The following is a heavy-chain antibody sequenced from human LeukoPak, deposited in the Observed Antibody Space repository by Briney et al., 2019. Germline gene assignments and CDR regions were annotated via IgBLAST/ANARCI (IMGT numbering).Heavy chain of an antibody. CDR3: ARDLIYYGSGSAGY. V-gene: IGHV3-48*02. D-gene: IGHD3-10*01. CDR1: GFTFSSYA. Sequence: PGGSLRLSCAASGFTFSSYAMSWVRQAPGKGLEWVSYISSSSSTIYYADSVKGRFTISRDNAKNSLYLQMNSLRDEDTAVYYCARDLIYYGSGSAGYWGQGTLVTVSS. J-gene: IGHJ4*02. CDR2: ISSSSSTI.